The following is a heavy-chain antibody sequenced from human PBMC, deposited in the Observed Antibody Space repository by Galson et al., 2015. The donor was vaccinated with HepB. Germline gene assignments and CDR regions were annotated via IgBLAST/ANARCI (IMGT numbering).Heavy chain of an antibody. J-gene: IGHJ4*02. CDR1: GYTFTRYY. V-gene: IGHV1-46*01. D-gene: IGHD2-15*01. CDR2: INPSDGGT. CDR3: AREKEGGTFDY. Sequence: SVKVSCKASGYTFTRYYMHWVRQAPGQGLEWLGTINPSDGGTKYAQKFRGRVTMTRDPSTSTVYMELNTLRSEDTAVYYCAREKEGGTFDYWGQGTLVTVSP.